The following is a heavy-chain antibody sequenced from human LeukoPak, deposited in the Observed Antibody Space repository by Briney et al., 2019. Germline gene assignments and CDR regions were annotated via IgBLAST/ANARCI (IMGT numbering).Heavy chain of an antibody. CDR3: ARHWGGIQLWTYNWFDP. CDR2: INHSGST. D-gene: IGHD5-18*01. CDR1: GGSFSGYY. V-gene: IGHV4-34*01. J-gene: IGHJ5*02. Sequence: PSETLSLTCAVYGGSFSGYYWSWIRQPPGKGLEWIGEINHSGSTNYNPSLKSRVTISVDTSKNQFSLKLSSVTAADTAVYYCARHWGGIQLWTYNWFDPWGQGTLVTVSS.